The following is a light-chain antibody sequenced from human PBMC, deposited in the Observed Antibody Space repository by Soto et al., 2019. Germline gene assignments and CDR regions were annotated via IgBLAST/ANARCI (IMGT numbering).Light chain of an antibody. CDR3: KQYNSWPPTT. Sequence: VVMTHSPAALCVSPGERATLSCISIESFSSNLAWYQQRPGQAPRLVIYGASTRATGIPARFSGGGSGAEFTLTISSLQSEDFAVYYCKQYNSWPPTTFGQGTRLEVK. J-gene: IGKJ5*01. V-gene: IGKV3-15*01. CDR1: ESFSSN. CDR2: GAS.